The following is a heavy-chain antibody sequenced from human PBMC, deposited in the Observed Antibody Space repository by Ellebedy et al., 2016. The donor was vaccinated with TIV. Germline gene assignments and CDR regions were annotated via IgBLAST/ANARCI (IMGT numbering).Heavy chain of an antibody. CDR1: GGSISTYY. V-gene: IGHV4-59*01. J-gene: IGHJ4*02. CDR3: ASTYSTSSSWPFDY. Sequence: MPSETLSLTCTVSGGSISTYYWSWIRQPPGEGLEWIGYIYYSGNTNYNPSLKSRVTISVDTSRNQFSLKLSSVTAADTAVYYCASTYSTSSSWPFDYWGQGTLVTVSS. CDR2: IYYSGNT. D-gene: IGHD6-13*01.